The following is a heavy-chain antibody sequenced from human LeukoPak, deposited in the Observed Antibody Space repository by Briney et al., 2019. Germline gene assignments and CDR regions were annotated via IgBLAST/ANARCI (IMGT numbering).Heavy chain of an antibody. Sequence: GGSLRLSCAASGFTFSYYAMHWVRQAPGKGLEWVAVISYDESSKYYADSVKGRFTISRDNPKNTLYLQLNSLRAEDTAVYYCARHIVVVPAATSGMDVWGKGTTVTVSS. CDR1: GFTFSYYA. CDR3: ARHIVVVPAATSGMDV. V-gene: IGHV3-30-3*01. CDR2: ISYDESSK. D-gene: IGHD2-2*01. J-gene: IGHJ6*04.